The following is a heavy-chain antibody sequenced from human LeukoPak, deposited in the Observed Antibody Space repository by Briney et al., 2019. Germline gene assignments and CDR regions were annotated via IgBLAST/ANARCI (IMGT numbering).Heavy chain of an antibody. J-gene: IGHJ4*02. CDR3: ARDLVVGATDY. CDR1: GFTLSSYA. Sequence: GRSLRLSCAASGFTLSSYAMHWVRQAPGKGLEWVAVISYDGSNKYYADSVKGRFTISRDNSKNTLYLQMNSLRAEDTAVYYCARDLVVGATDYWGQGTLVTVSS. V-gene: IGHV3-30-3*01. CDR2: ISYDGSNK. D-gene: IGHD1-26*01.